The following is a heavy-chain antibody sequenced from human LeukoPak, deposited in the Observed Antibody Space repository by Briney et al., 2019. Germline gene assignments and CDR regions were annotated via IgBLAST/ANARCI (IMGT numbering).Heavy chain of an antibody. Sequence: SETLSLTCTVSGGSISGYYWSWIRQPPGKGLEWIGYIYYSGSTNYNPSLKSRVTISVDTSKNQFSLKLSSVTAADTAVYYCARDRRPKYQLLHINRNDAFDIWGQGTMVTVSS. V-gene: IGHV4-59*01. D-gene: IGHD2-2*01. CDR3: ARDRRPKYQLLHINRNDAFDI. CDR1: GGSISGYY. CDR2: IYYSGST. J-gene: IGHJ3*02.